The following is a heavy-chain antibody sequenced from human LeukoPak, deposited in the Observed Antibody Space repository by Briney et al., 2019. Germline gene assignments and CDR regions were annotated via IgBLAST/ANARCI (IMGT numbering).Heavy chain of an antibody. CDR2: ISYDGSNK. V-gene: IGHV3-30-3*01. J-gene: IGHJ4*02. CDR3: AREPVVGALDY. CDR1: GFTLSSYA. D-gene: IGHD1-26*01. Sequence: GGSLRLSCAAPGFTLSSYALHWSRQAPGKGLEWVAVISYDGSNKYYADSVKGRFTISRDNSKNTLYLQMNSLRAEDTAVYYCAREPVVGALDYWGQGTLVTVSS.